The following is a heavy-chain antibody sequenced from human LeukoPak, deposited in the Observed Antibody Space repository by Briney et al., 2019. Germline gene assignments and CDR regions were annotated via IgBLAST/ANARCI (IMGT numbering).Heavy chain of an antibody. Sequence: SETLSLTCTISGGSVSDYYWSWIRQSPGKGLEWIGYIYYTGSTTYNPSLKSRVTISVDTSKNQFSLKLSSVTAADTAVYYCANVRKYDYVWGSYRYVYYFDYWGQGTLVTVSS. CDR3: ANVRKYDYVWGSYRYVYYFDY. J-gene: IGHJ4*02. D-gene: IGHD3-16*02. CDR1: GGSVSDYY. V-gene: IGHV4-59*08. CDR2: IYYTGST.